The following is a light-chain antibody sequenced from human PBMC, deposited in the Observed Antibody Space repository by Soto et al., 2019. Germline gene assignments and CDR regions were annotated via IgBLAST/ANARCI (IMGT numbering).Light chain of an antibody. J-gene: IGKJ1*01. Sequence: EIVLTQSPGTLSLSPGARAPLSCRASQSVSSSYLAWYQQNPGQAPRLLIYGASSRATGIPDRFSGSGSGTDFTLTISRLEPEDFAVYYCQQYGSSPTFGQGTKVDIK. CDR3: QQYGSSPT. CDR2: GAS. V-gene: IGKV3-20*01. CDR1: QSVSSSY.